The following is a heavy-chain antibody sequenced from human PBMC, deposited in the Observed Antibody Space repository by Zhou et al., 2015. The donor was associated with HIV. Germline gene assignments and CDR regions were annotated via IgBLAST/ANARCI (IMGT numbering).Heavy chain of an antibody. J-gene: IGHJ4*02. CDR3: ARDTGVGGYSSGSFDY. CDR2: ISYDGSKT. Sequence: QVQLVESGGGLVKPGGSLKLSCAASGFTFSDYYMNWIRQAPGKGLEWVAVISYDGSKTHYGDSVKGRFTVSRDNSKNTLYLQMNSLRAEDTAVYYCARDTGVGGYSSGSFDYCGQGTLVTVSS. CDR1: GFTFSDYY. D-gene: IGHD5-18*01. V-gene: IGHV3-30*03.